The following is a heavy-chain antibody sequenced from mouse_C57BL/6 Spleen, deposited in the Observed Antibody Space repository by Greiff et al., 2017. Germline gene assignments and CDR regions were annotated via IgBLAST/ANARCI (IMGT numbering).Heavy chain of an antibody. J-gene: IGHJ3*01. V-gene: IGHV1-55*01. CDR3: AKYGNSWFAY. Sequence: QVQLQQPGAELVKPGASVKMSCKASGYTFTSYWITWVKQRPGQGLEWIGDIYPGSGSTNYNMKFKDNATLTLDTSSSTAYMQLSSLTSVVSAVSYCAKYGNSWFAYWGQGTLVTVSA. D-gene: IGHD2-10*02. CDR1: GYTFTSYW. CDR2: IYPGSGST.